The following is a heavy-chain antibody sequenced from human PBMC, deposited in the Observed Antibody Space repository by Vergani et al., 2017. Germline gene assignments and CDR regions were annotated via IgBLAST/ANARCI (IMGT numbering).Heavy chain of an antibody. J-gene: IGHJ6*02. CDR3: ARHEGMHTLNQYYYYGMDV. CDR1: GGSISSSSYY. D-gene: IGHD2-21*01. Sequence: QLQLQESGPGLVKPSETLSLTCTVSGGSISSSSYYWGWIRQPPGKGLEWIGYIYYSGSTNYNPSLKSRVTISVDTSKNQFSLKLSSVTAADTAVYYCARHEGMHTLNQYYYYGMDVWGQGTTVTVSS. V-gene: IGHV4-61*05. CDR2: IYYSGST.